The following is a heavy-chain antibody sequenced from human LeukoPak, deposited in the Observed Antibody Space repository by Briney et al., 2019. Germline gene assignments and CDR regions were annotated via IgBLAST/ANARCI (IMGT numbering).Heavy chain of an antibody. CDR1: GGSTTSFY. J-gene: IGHJ4*02. V-gene: IGHV4-4*07. CDR3: AREREDIKLMLYAYYFDY. Sequence: SETLSLTCTVSGGSTTSFYWSGIRHPAGKGLEWIGRIYTSGSTNYNPSLKSRVTMSVDTSKNQFSLKLSSVTAADTAVYYCAREREDIKLMLYAYYFDYWGQGTLVTVSS. D-gene: IGHD2-8*01. CDR2: IYTSGST.